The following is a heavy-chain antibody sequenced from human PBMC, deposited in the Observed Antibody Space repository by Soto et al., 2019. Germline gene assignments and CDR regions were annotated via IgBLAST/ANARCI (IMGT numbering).Heavy chain of an antibody. V-gene: IGHV3-48*03. CDR1: GFTFSSYE. CDR2: ISSSGSTI. J-gene: IGHJ6*02. D-gene: IGHD2-15*01. CDR3: ARDWRVYCSGGSCFDSYYGMDV. Sequence: GGPLRRSGSDSGFTFSSYEMIWFRKARVKGVDGVSYISSSGSTIYYADSVKGRFTISRDNAKNSLYLQMNSLRAEDTAVYYCARDWRVYCSGGSCFDSYYGMDVWGQGTTVIVCS.